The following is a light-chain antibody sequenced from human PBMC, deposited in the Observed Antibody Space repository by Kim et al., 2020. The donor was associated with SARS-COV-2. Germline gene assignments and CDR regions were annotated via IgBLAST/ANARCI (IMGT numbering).Light chain of an antibody. J-gene: IGLJ1*01. CDR3: AAWDDSLSALYV. Sequence: QSVLTQPPSASGTPGQRVTISCSGSSSNIGSNYVYWYQQLPGTAPKLPIYSNNQRPSGVPDRFSGSKSGTSASLAISGLRSEDEADYYCAAWDDSLSALYVFGTGTKVTVL. CDR2: SNN. V-gene: IGLV1-47*02. CDR1: SSNIGSNY.